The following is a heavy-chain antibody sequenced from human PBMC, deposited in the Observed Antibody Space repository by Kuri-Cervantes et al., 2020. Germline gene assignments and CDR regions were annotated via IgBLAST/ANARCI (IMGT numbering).Heavy chain of an antibody. V-gene: IGHV1-69*13. Sequence: SVKVSCKASGGTFSSYAISWVRQAPGQGLEWMGGIIPIFGTANYAQKFQGRVTITADESTCTAYMELSSLRSEDTAVYYCATAEPGMAYYYYGMDVWGQGTTVTVSS. CDR1: GGTFSSYA. CDR2: IIPIFGTA. J-gene: IGHJ6*02. D-gene: IGHD1-26*01. CDR3: ATAEPGMAYYYYGMDV.